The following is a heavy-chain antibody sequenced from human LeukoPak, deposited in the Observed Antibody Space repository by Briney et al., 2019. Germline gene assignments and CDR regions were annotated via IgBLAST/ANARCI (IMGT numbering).Heavy chain of an antibody. Sequence: SQTLSLTCAISGDSVSSNSAVWNWIRQSPSRGLEWLGRTNYRSKWYNHYAVSVKSRITINPDTSKNQFSLQLDSVSPEDTAVYYCARDAPGSSYFDYWGQGTLVTVSS. D-gene: IGHD3-10*01. V-gene: IGHV6-1*01. CDR1: GDSVSSNSAV. J-gene: IGHJ4*02. CDR3: ARDAPGSSYFDY. CDR2: TNYRSKWYN.